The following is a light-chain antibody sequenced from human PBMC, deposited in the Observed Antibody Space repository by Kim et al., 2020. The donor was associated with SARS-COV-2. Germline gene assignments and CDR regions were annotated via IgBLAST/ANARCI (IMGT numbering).Light chain of an antibody. CDR3: QVWDTISDHRV. CDR1: NIGSKS. Sequence: SYELTQPPSVSVAPGKTARITCGGNNIGSKSVHWYQQKPGQAPVLVIYYDSDRPSGIPERFSGSNSGNTATLTISRVEAGDEADYSCQVWDTISDHRVFGGGTQLTVL. CDR2: YDS. J-gene: IGLJ3*02. V-gene: IGLV3-21*04.